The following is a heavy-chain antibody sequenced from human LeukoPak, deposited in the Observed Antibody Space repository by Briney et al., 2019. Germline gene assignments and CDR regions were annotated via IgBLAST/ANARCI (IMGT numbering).Heavy chain of an antibody. CDR1: GFTFSSYE. CDR2: ISSSGSTI. D-gene: IGHD3-22*01. V-gene: IGHV3-48*03. J-gene: IGHJ4*02. CDR3: ARGAYDSSGYYANY. Sequence: GGSLRLSYAASGFTFSSYEMNWVRQAPGKGLEWVSYISSSGSTIYYADSAKGRFTISRDNAKNSLYLQMNSLRAEDTAVYYCARGAYDSSGYYANYWGQGTLVTVSS.